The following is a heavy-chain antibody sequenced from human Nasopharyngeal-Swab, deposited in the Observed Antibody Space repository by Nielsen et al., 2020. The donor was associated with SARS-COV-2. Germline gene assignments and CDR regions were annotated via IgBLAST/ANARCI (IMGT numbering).Heavy chain of an antibody. Sequence: SETLSLTCTVSGGSISSYYWSWIRQPPGKGLEWIGYIYYSGSTNYNPPLKSRVTISVDTSKNQYSLKLSTVTAADTAVYYCARGHYDFWGSYYYYYMDVWGKGTTVTVSS. CDR2: IYYSGST. CDR1: GGSISSYY. CDR3: ARGHYDFWGSYYYYYMDV. J-gene: IGHJ6*03. D-gene: IGHD3-3*01. V-gene: IGHV4-59*01.